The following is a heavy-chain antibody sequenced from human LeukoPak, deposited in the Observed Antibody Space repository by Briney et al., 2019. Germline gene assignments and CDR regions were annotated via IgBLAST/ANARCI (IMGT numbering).Heavy chain of an antibody. Sequence: HPGGSLRLSCAASGFTFSSYSMTWVRQAPGKGLEWVSSISSSSSYIYYEDSVKGRFTISRDNAKNSLYLQMNSLRAEDRAVYYCARDQDTNYFDDRGQGTLVTVSS. CDR2: ISSSSSYI. V-gene: IGHV3-21*01. J-gene: IGHJ4*02. CDR3: ARDQDTNYFDD. CDR1: GFTFSSYS. D-gene: IGHD2-2*01.